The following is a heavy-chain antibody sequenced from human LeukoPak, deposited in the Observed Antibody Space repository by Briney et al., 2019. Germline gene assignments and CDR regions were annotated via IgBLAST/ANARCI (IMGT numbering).Heavy chain of an antibody. CDR1: GFTFSNAW. J-gene: IGHJ4*02. V-gene: IGHV3-15*01. CDR2: IKSKTDGGTT. Sequence: GGSLRLSCAASGFTFSNAWMSWVRQAPGKGLEWVGRIKSKTDGGTTDYAAPVKGRFTISRDDSKNTLYLQLNSLKTEDTAVYYCTTEVPGSYDFWSGYTLGDYWGQGTLVTVSS. CDR3: TTEVPGSYDFWSGYTLGDY. D-gene: IGHD3-3*01.